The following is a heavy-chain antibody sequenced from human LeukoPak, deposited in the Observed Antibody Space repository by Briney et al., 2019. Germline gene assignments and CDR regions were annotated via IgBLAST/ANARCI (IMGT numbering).Heavy chain of an antibody. Sequence: GGSLRLSXAASGFTFSSYGMHWVRQAPGKGLEWVAVIWYDGSNKYYADSVKGRFTISRDNSKNTLYLQMNSLRAEDTAVYYCAKPGGRDGYNFDFDYWGQGTLVTVSS. J-gene: IGHJ4*02. V-gene: IGHV3-33*06. CDR3: AKPGGRDGYNFDFDY. CDR1: GFTFSSYG. D-gene: IGHD5-24*01. CDR2: IWYDGSNK.